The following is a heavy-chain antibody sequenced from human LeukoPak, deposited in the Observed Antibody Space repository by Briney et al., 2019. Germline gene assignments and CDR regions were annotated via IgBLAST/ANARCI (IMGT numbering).Heavy chain of an antibody. V-gene: IGHV3-7*01. J-gene: IGHJ4*02. CDR2: MDPSGSQT. D-gene: IGHD1-1*01. CDR1: GFTFNGSW. Sequence: FTSSASGFTFNGSWMNWVRQAPGKGLEWVANMDPSGSQTRYVDSVKGRFTISKDDPGTSLYLEMHSLRAEDTAIYYCAVWTSGNYWGQGALVTFSS. CDR3: AVWTSGNY.